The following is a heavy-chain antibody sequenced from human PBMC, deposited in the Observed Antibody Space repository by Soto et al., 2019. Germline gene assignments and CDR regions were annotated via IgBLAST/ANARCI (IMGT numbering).Heavy chain of an antibody. CDR2: IKQDGSEK. Sequence: EVQLVESGGGLVQPGGSLRLSCAASGFTFSSYWMSWVRQAPGKGLEWVANIKQDGSEKYYVDSVKGRFTISRDNAKNSLYLQMNSLRAEDTAVYYCARDDGWLQLPYYFDYWGQGTLVTVSS. CDR3: ARDDGWLQLPYYFDY. D-gene: IGHD5-12*01. CDR1: GFTFSSYW. J-gene: IGHJ4*02. V-gene: IGHV3-7*05.